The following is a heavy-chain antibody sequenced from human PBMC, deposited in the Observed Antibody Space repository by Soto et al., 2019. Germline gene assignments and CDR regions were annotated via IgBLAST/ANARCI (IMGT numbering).Heavy chain of an antibody. V-gene: IGHV3-53*01. CDR1: GFTVSSNY. D-gene: IGHD6-19*01. Sequence: PGGSLRLSCAASGFTVSSNYMSWVRQAPGKGMEWVSVIYSGGSTYYADSVKGRFTISRDNSKNTLYLQMNSLRAEDTAVYYCARDRGSGSAYYYYYYGMDVWGQGTTVTVSS. J-gene: IGHJ6*02. CDR3: ARDRGSGSAYYYYYYGMDV. CDR2: IYSGGST.